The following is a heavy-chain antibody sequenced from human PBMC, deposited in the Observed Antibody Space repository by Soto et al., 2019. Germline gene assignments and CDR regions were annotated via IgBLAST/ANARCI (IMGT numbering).Heavy chain of an antibody. CDR3: ARDNTYYYDSSGYQGLI. CDR2: IIPIFGTA. CDR1: GGTFSSYA. J-gene: IGHJ4*02. D-gene: IGHD3-22*01. V-gene: IGHV1-69*13. Sequence: SVKVSCKASGGTFSSYAISWVRQAPGQGLEWMGGIIPIFGTANYAQKFQGRVTITADESTSTAYMELSSLRSEDTAVYYCARDNTYYYDSSGYQGLIWGQGTLVTVSS.